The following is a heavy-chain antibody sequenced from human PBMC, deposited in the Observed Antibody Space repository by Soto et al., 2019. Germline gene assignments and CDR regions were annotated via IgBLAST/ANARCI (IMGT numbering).Heavy chain of an antibody. CDR2: IWYDGSNK. Sequence: QVQLVESGGGVVQPGRSLRLSCAASGFTFSSYGMHWVRQAPGKGLEWVAVIWYDGSNKYYADSVKGRFTISRDNSKNTPYLQMNSLRAEDTAVYYCARDECWGSNTSCQEFDYWGQGTLVTVSS. CDR3: ARDECWGSNTSCQEFDY. D-gene: IGHD2-2*01. J-gene: IGHJ4*02. CDR1: GFTFSSYG. V-gene: IGHV3-33*01.